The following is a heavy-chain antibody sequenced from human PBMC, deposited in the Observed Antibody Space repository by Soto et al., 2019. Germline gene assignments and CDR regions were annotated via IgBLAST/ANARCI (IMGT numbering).Heavy chain of an antibody. Sequence: GESLKISCKGSGYSFTSYWIGWVRQMPGKGLEWMGIIYPGDSDTRYSPSFQGQVTISADKSISTAYLQWSSLKASDTAMYYCARHRDAHYYYYGMDVWGQGTTVTVSS. CDR2: IYPGDSDT. V-gene: IGHV5-51*01. J-gene: IGHJ6*02. D-gene: IGHD2-2*01. CDR1: GYSFTSYW. CDR3: ARHRDAHYYYYGMDV.